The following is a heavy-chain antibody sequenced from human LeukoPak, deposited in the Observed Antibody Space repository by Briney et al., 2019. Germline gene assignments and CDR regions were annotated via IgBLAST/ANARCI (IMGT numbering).Heavy chain of an antibody. V-gene: IGHV3-7*01. J-gene: IGHJ4*02. D-gene: IGHD2-2*01. CDR1: GFTFSSYW. CDR3: ARDVRYTYAPVDY. CDR2: IKEDGSEK. Sequence: PGGSLRLSCAASGFTFSSYWMSWVRQAPGKGLEWVANIKEDGSEKYYVDSVKGRFTISRDNAKNSLYLQMNSLRAEDTAVYYCARDVRYTYAPVDYWGQGTLVTVSS.